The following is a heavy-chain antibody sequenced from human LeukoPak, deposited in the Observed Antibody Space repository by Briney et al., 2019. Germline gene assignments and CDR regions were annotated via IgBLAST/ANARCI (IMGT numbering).Heavy chain of an antibody. J-gene: IGHJ3*02. CDR2: IKQDGSEK. V-gene: IGHV3-7*02. D-gene: IGHD1-26*01. Sequence: GGSLRLSCAASGFTFSSYWMNWVRQAPGKGPEWVANIKQDGSEKYYVDSVKGRFTISRDNAKNSLHLQMNSLRAEDTAVYYCARQVGVDDAFDIWGQGTMVTISS. CDR3: ARQVGVDDAFDI. CDR1: GFTFSSYW.